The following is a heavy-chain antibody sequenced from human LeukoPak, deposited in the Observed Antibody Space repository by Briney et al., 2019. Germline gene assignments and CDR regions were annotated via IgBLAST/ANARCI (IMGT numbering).Heavy chain of an antibody. Sequence: SETLSLTCTVPGGSISSYYWSWIRQPPGKGLEWIGYIYYSGSTNYNPSLKSRVTISVDTSKNQFSLKLSSVTAADTAVYYCARARHYDFWSGYYTEWFDPWGQGTLVTVSS. CDR3: ARARHYDFWSGYYTEWFDP. J-gene: IGHJ5*02. CDR2: IYYSGST. CDR1: GGSISSYY. V-gene: IGHV4-59*01. D-gene: IGHD3-3*01.